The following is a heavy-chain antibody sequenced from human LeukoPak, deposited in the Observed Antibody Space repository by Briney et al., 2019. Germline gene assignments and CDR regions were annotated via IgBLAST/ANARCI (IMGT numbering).Heavy chain of an antibody. J-gene: IGHJ5*02. CDR2: IYYSGST. D-gene: IGHD4-11*01. CDR3: ARDKGRLQP. CDR1: GGSISSGDYY. Sequence: SQTLSLTCTVSGGSISSGDYYWSWIRQPPGKGLEGIGYIYYSGSTYYNPSLKIRVTISLDTAKNQLSLKLSSVTAADTAVYYCARDKGRLQPCGQGTLVTVSS. V-gene: IGHV4-30-4*08.